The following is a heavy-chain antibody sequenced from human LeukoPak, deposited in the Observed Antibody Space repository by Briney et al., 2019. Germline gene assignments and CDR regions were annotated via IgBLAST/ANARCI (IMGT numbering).Heavy chain of an antibody. CDR1: GDSVSSNSAA. V-gene: IGHV6-1*01. J-gene: IGHJ3*02. CDR3: ARGDIVATMGAFDI. Sequence: SQTLSLTCAISGDSVSSNSAAWNWIRQSPSRGLEWLGRTYYRSKWYNDYAVSVKSRITINPDTSKNQFSLQLNSVTPEDTAVYCCARGDIVATMGAFDIWGQGTMVTVSS. CDR2: TYYRSKWYN. D-gene: IGHD5-12*01.